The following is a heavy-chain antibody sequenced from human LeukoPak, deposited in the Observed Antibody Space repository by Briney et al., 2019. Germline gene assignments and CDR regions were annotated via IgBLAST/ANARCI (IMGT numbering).Heavy chain of an antibody. CDR1: GYTFSNHP. Sequence: ASVKLSGKAAGYTFSNHPMHGGRQAPGQGLKGMGWINPNSAHTNYVQKFQGRVTMTGDPSIRTAYMELSGLRSDDSTMYYCAIGRYTAYGNLDYWGAGTQVTLS. CDR2: INPNSAHT. CDR3: AIGRYTAYGNLDY. V-gene: IGHV1-2*02. D-gene: IGHD5-18*01. J-gene: IGHJ4*02.